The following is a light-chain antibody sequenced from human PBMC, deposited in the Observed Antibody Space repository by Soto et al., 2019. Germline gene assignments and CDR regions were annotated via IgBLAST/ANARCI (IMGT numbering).Light chain of an antibody. CDR1: QSVSSSY. CDR3: QKYGGSFRV. J-gene: IGKJ3*01. V-gene: IGKV3-20*01. Sequence: EIVLTQSPGTLSLSPGERATLSCISSQSVSSSYSAWYQQKPGQAPRLLIYGASSRATGIPDRFSGSGSGTDFTLTISRLEPEDFAVYYCQKYGGSFRVFGPGTKVDIK. CDR2: GAS.